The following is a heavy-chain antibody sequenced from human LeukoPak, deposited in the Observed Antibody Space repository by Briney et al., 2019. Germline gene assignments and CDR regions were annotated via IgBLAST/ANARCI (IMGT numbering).Heavy chain of an antibody. CDR1: GYTFTSYY. V-gene: IGHV1-46*01. J-gene: IGHJ5*02. CDR2: INPSGGST. Sequence: ASVKVSCKASGYTFTSYYMHWVRQAPGQGLEGMGIINPSGGSTSYAQKFQGRVTMTRDTSTSTVYMELSSLRSEDTAVYYCARGWYYYGSGPLFDPWGQGTLVTVSS. CDR3: ARGWYYYGSGPLFDP. D-gene: IGHD3-10*01.